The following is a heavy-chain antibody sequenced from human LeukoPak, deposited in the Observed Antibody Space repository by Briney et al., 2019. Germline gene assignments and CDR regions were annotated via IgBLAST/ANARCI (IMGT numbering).Heavy chain of an antibody. CDR1: GGSISSSSYY. V-gene: IGHV4-39*01. CDR3: ARRYSGYYERSMVYFDY. J-gene: IGHJ4*02. D-gene: IGHD5-12*01. CDR2: IYYSGST. Sequence: SETLSLTCTVSGGSISSSSYYWGWIRQPPGKGLEWIGSIYYSGSTYYNPSLKSRVTMSVDTSKNQCSLKLSSVTAADTAVYYCARRYSGYYERSMVYFDYWGQGTLVTVSS.